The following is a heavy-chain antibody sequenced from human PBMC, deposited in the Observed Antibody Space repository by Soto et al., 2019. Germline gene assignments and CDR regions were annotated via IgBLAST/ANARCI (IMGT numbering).Heavy chain of an antibody. Sequence: PSETLSLTCTVSGGSISSGDYYWSWIRQPPGKGLEWIGYIYYSGSTYYNPSLKSRVTISVDTSKNQFSLKLSSVTAADTAVYYCARRLGEPDYYYYYGMDVWGQGTTVTVSS. V-gene: IGHV4-30-4*01. D-gene: IGHD3-16*01. J-gene: IGHJ6*02. CDR1: GGSISSGDYY. CDR3: ARRLGEPDYYYYYGMDV. CDR2: IYYSGST.